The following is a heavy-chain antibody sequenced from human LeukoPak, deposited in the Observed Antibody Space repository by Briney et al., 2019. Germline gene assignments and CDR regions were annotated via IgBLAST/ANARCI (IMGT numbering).Heavy chain of an antibody. D-gene: IGHD3-10*01. Sequence: GQSLKISCKGSGYSFTSYWIGWVRQMPGKGLEWMGIIYPGDSDTRYSPSFQSQVTISADKSISTAYLQWSSLKASDTTMYYCARLIAGYGSGSYYLDYWGQGTLVTVSS. CDR1: GYSFTSYW. V-gene: IGHV5-51*01. CDR2: IYPGDSDT. J-gene: IGHJ4*02. CDR3: ARLIAGYGSGSYYLDY.